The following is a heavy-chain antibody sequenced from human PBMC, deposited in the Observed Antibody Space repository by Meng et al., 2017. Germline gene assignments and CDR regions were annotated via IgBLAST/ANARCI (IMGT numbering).Heavy chain of an antibody. CDR3: ARVPGGIGAADY. CDR1: GGSFSGYY. V-gene: IGHV4-34*01. D-gene: IGHD3-10*01. Sequence: QVQLKQWGGGLLKPSETRSPACAVYGGSFSGYYWSWIRQPPGKGLEWIGEINHSGSTNYNPSLKSRVTISVDTSKNQFSLKLSSVTAADTAVYYCARVPGGIGAADYWGQGTLVTVSS. J-gene: IGHJ4*02. CDR2: INHSGST.